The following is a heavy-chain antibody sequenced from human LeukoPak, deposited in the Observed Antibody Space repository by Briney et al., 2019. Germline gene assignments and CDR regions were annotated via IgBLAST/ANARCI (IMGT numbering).Heavy chain of an antibody. V-gene: IGHV1-8*03. CDR3: ARVNYDYVWGSYRPFDY. CDR1: GYTFTSYD. CDR2: MNPNSGNT. Sequence: ASVKVSCKASGYTFTSYDINWVRQATGQGLEWMGWMNPNSGNTGYAQKFQGRVTITRNTSISTPYMELSSLRSEDTAVYYCARVNYDYVWGSYRPFDYWGQGALVTVSS. J-gene: IGHJ4*02. D-gene: IGHD3-16*02.